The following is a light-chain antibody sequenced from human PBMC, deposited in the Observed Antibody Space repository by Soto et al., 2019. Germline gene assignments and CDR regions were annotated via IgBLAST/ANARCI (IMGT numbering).Light chain of an antibody. V-gene: IGKV3-20*01. CDR1: QSVTNNY. CDR2: DAS. J-gene: IGKJ1*01. CDR3: QQCAHSPLT. Sequence: EIVLTQPPDTLSLSPGERATLSCRASQSVTNNYLAWYQQKPGQAPRLLIYDASNRATGIPDRFSGSGSGKDFTLTISRLEPEDFAVYYSQQCAHSPLTFGQGTKVEIK.